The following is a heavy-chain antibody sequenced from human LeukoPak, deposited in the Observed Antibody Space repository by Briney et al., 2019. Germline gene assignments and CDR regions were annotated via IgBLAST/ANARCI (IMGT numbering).Heavy chain of an antibody. Sequence: PGGSLRLSCAASGFTFSSYSMNWVRQAPGKGLEWVSYISSSGSTIYYADSVKGRFTISRDNAKNSLYLQMNSLRAEDTAVYYCARELGDAFDIWGQGTMVTVSS. CDR2: ISSSGSTI. CDR3: ARELGDAFDI. V-gene: IGHV3-48*04. CDR1: GFTFSSYS. J-gene: IGHJ3*02. D-gene: IGHD7-27*01.